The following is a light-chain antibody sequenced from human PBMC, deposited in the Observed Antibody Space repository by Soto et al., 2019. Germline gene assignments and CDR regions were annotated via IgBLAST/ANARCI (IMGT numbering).Light chain of an antibody. Sequence: QSALTQPASVSGSPGQSITISCTGTSSDIGGYNYVSWYQQHPGKAPKLMICEVSNRPSGVSSRFSGSKSGNTASLTISGLRAEDEADYYCTSFTTTSIWVFGGGTQLTVL. V-gene: IGLV2-14*01. CDR3: TSFTTTSIWV. CDR2: EVS. J-gene: IGLJ3*02. CDR1: SSDIGGYNY.